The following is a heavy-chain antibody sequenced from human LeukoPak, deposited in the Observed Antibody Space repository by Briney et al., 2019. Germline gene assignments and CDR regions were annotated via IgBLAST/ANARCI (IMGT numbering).Heavy chain of an antibody. V-gene: IGHV1-3*01. J-gene: IGHJ4*02. CDR3: ARGYHDLLTGHVVTYYFDY. Sequence: ASVKVSCKASGYTFTNYAVHWVRQAPGQRLEWMGWINAGNGKTNYSQRFQGRVTLTRDTSASTVYMELRSLRSEDTAVYYCARGYHDLLTGHVVTYYFDYWGQGTLVTVSS. D-gene: IGHD3-9*01. CDR1: GYTFTNYA. CDR2: INAGNGKT.